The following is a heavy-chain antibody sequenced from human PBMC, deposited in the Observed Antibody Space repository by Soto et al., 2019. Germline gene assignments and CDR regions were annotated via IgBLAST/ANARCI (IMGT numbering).Heavy chain of an antibody. J-gene: IGHJ4*02. Sequence: EVQVLESGGGLVQPGGSLRLSCAASGFTFSSYGMNWVRQAPGKGLEWVSGIRSDGDTTYNAESVKGRFTVSRDGSKNTGYLQMNSLRAEDTAVYYCAKGKGVGATPDGANCWGQGTLVTVSS. CDR2: IRSDGDTT. CDR3: AKGKGVGATPDGANC. V-gene: IGHV3-23*01. D-gene: IGHD1-26*01. CDR1: GFTFSSYG.